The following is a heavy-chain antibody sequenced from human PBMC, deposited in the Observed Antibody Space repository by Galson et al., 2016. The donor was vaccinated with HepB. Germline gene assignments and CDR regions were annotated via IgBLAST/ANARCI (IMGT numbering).Heavy chain of an antibody. V-gene: IGHV1-18*01. CDR3: ARDTYYDFWSGYFIDY. D-gene: IGHD3-3*01. Sequence: SVKVSCKASGYTFINYGIGWARQAPGQGLEWMGWISAYNGNTNYVQKLQGRVTLTTDTSTSTAYMELRSLRSDDTAVYYCARDTYYDFWSGYFIDYWGQGTLVTVSS. J-gene: IGHJ4*02. CDR2: ISAYNGNT. CDR1: GYTFINYG.